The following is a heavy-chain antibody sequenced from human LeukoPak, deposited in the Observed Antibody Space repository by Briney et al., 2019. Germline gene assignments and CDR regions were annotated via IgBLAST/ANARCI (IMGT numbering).Heavy chain of an antibody. CDR1: GYTFTGYY. CDR2: INPNSGNT. D-gene: IGHD3-10*01. CDR3: ARDREGDYGDY. Sequence: ASVKVSCKASGYTFTGYYMHWVRQAPGQGLEWMGWINPNSGNTNYAQKLQGRVTMTTDTSTSTAYMELRSLRSDDTAVYYCARDREGDYGDYWGQGTLVTVSS. J-gene: IGHJ4*02. V-gene: IGHV1-18*04.